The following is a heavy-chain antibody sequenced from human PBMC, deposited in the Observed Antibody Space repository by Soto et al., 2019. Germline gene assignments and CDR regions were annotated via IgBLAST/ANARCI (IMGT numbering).Heavy chain of an antibody. CDR3: ARGPFSSSWYSSYYGMDV. J-gene: IGHJ6*02. D-gene: IGHD6-13*01. V-gene: IGHV1-69*02. Sequence: GASVKVSCKASGGTFSSYTISWVQQAPGQGLEWMGRIIPILGIANYAQKFQGRVTITADKSTSTAYTELSSLRSEDTAVYYCARGPFSSSWYSSYYGMDVWGQGTTVTVSS. CDR1: GGTFSSYT. CDR2: IIPILGIA.